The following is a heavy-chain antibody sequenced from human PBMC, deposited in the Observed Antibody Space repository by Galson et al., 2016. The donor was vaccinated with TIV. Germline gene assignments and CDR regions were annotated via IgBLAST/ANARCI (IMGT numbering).Heavy chain of an antibody. CDR2: IDTRDSYT. CDR1: GYSFTNYW. Sequence: QSGAEVKKPGESLRISCKTSGYSFTNYWITWVRQMPGKGLEWMGRIDTRDSYTNYSPTFEGHVTISADKSISTAYLEWPSLKASDSAIYYCARSVSAGSGWVDPWGQGTLVTVSS. CDR3: ARSVSAGSGWVDP. V-gene: IGHV5-10-1*01. D-gene: IGHD2-8*01. J-gene: IGHJ5*02.